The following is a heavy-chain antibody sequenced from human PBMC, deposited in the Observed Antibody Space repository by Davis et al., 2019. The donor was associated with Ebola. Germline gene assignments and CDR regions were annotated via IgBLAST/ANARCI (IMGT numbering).Heavy chain of an antibody. J-gene: IGHJ6*02. CDR1: GFTFSDYY. V-gene: IGHV3-11*01. CDR2: ISSSGSTI. D-gene: IGHD2-8*02. CDR3: AKDRLMVVYASYGMDV. Sequence: GESLKISCAASGFTFSDYYMSWIRQAPGKGLEWVSYISSSGSTIYYADSVKGRFTISRDNAKNSLYLQMNSLRAEDTALYYCAKDRLMVVYASYGMDVWGQGTTVTVSS.